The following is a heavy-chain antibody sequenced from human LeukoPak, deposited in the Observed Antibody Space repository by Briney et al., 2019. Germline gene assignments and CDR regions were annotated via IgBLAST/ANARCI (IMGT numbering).Heavy chain of an antibody. D-gene: IGHD3-22*01. Sequence: ASVKVACKAAGYTFTSYGINWVRQAPGQGLEWMGWTSANNGDTNYVQKLQGRVTVTMDTSTSTAYMELRSLTSDDTAVYYCARGGYYYDSSGYYYSGSFDYWGQGTLVTVSS. J-gene: IGHJ4*02. CDR2: TSANNGDT. CDR1: GYTFTSYG. CDR3: ARGGYYYDSSGYYYSGSFDY. V-gene: IGHV1-18*01.